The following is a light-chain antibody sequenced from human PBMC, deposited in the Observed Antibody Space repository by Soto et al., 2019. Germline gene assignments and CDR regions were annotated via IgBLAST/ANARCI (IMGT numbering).Light chain of an antibody. J-gene: IGLJ1*01. CDR1: SNDVGVYNY. V-gene: IGLV2-14*01. Sequence: QSALTQPASVSGSPGQSITISCTGTSNDVGVYNYVSWYQQHPGKAPKLMIYDVSDRPSGVSDRFSGSRSGNTASLTISGLQAEDEGDYYCTSYRAGGLYVFGTGTKVTVL. CDR2: DVS. CDR3: TSYRAGGLYV.